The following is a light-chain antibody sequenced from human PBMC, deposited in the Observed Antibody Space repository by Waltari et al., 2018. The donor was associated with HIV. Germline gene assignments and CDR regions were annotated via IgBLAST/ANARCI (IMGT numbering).Light chain of an antibody. CDR2: GAS. V-gene: IGKV3-20*01. CDR1: QVFSSTY. Sequence: EVVLTQSPDTLSLSPGERATLSCRAGQVFSSTYLVWYQQKPGQAPRLLIYGASSRATGIPDRFSGSGSGTDFTFTISRLEAEDFAVYYCQHYGTSPRTTFGQGTKLEIK. CDR3: QHYGTSPRTT. J-gene: IGKJ2*01.